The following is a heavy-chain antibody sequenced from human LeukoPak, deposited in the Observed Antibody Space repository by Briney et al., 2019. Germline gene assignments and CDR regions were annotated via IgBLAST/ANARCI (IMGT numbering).Heavy chain of an antibody. D-gene: IGHD3-3*01. Sequence: ASVHLTRQTYVYSFTEYYIHCVRHARGQELDWMAWINTKTGRTSSARKFQGRVTMTRDPSITTVYMDMAWLTSDDTAIYFCARADFIDAGPYLIGPWGQGTLVTVSS. V-gene: IGHV1-2*02. J-gene: IGHJ5*02. CDR1: VYSFTEYY. CDR2: INTKTGRT. CDR3: ARADFIDAGPYLIGP.